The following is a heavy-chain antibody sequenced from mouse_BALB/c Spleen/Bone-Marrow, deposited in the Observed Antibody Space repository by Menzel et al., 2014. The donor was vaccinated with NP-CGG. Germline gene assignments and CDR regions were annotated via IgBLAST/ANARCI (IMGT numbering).Heavy chain of an antibody. J-gene: IGHJ4*01. CDR3: AREDYSYAMDY. V-gene: IGHV1-18*01. CDR2: INPYNGGT. Sequence: EVMLVESGPELVKPGASVKISCKASGYSFTVYTMNWVKQSHEKNLEWIGLINPYNGGTSYNQKFKGKATLTVDKSSSTAYMELLSLTSEDSAVYYCAREDYSYAMDYWGQGTSVTVSS. CDR1: GYSFTVYT.